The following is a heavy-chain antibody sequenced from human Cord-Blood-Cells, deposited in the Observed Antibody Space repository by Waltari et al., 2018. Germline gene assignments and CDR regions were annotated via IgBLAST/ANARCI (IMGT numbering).Heavy chain of an antibody. Sequence: QLQLQESGPGLVKPSETLSLTCTVSGGSISSSSYYWGWIRQPPGKGLEWIGSIYYSGSPYDNPSLKSRVTISVDTSKNQFSLKLSSVTAADTAVYYCARIVVVTAIDYWGQGTLVTVSS. CDR2: IYYSGSP. D-gene: IGHD2-21*02. CDR3: ARIVVVTAIDY. V-gene: IGHV4-39*07. CDR1: GGSISSSSYY. J-gene: IGHJ4*02.